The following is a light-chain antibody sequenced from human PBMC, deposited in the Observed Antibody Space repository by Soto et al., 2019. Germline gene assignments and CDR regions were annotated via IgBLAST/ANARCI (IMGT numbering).Light chain of an antibody. J-gene: IGLJ2*01. V-gene: IGLV2-11*01. CDR1: SSDVGAYNC. CDR2: DVS. CDR3: CSYAGSYTHVV. Sequence: QSALTQPRSVSGSPGQSVTISCTGNSSDVGAYNCVSWYQQHPGKAPKLMIYDVSKRPSGVPDRFSGSKSGNTASLTISGLQAQDEADYYCCSYAGSYTHVVFGGGTKVTAL.